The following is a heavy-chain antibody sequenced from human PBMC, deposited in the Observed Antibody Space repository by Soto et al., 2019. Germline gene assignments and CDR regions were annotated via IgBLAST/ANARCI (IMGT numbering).Heavy chain of an antibody. Sequence: GGSLRLSCAASGFTFSTYEMNWVRQAPGKGMEWISYISESGSPEYYADSVKGRFTVSRDNARNSLYLQMNSLTVEDTAVYYCARRGVYDWYFDLWGRGTLVTVSS. V-gene: IGHV3-48*03. CDR3: ARRGVYDWYFDL. CDR2: ISESGSPE. D-gene: IGHD1-26*01. J-gene: IGHJ2*01. CDR1: GFTFSTYE.